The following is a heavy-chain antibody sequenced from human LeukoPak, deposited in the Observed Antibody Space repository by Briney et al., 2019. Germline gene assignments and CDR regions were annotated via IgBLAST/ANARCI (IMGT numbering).Heavy chain of an antibody. CDR1: GYTLTSYY. V-gene: IGHV1-46*01. Sequence: EASVKVSCKASGYTLTSYYLHWVRQAPGQGLEWMAIINPSGDTTSHAQKFQGRVTMTRDTSASTVYMELSSLGSEGTAVYYCASVYKNGMDVWGQGTTVTVSS. D-gene: IGHD5-24*01. CDR3: ASVYKNGMDV. J-gene: IGHJ6*02. CDR2: INPSGDTT.